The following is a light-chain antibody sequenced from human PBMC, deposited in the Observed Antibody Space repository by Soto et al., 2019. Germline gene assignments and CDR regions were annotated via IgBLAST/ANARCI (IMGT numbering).Light chain of an antibody. Sequence: DIQMTQSPSTLSASVGDRVTISCRASQDISSFLAWYQHKPGKAPKLLIYDASTLQTGVPSRFRGSGFGTEFTLTISGLQPDDFATYYCQQYETFSGTFGPGTKV. V-gene: IGKV1-5*01. J-gene: IGKJ1*01. CDR2: DAS. CDR3: QQYETFSGT. CDR1: QDISSF.